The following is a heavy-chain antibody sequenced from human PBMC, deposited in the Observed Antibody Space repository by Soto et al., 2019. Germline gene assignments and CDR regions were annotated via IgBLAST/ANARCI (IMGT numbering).Heavy chain of an antibody. D-gene: IGHD2-21*02. CDR2: INPSGGSA. Sequence: QVQLVQSGAEVKKPGASVKVSCKASGYTFTSYYMHWVRQAPGQGLEWMGIINPSGGSASYAQKFQGKVTMTRDTSTSTVYMELSSLRSEDTAVYYCARDPGGNSVLGGFDYWGQGTLVTVSS. CDR1: GYTFTSYY. J-gene: IGHJ4*02. V-gene: IGHV1-46*01. CDR3: ARDPGGNSVLGGFDY.